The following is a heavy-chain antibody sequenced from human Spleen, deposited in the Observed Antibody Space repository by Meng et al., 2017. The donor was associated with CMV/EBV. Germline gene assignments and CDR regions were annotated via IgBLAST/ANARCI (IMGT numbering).Heavy chain of an antibody. CDR2: ISDSGGST. Sequence: GESLKISCAASGFTFITYAMAWVRQAPGKGLEWVSSISDSGGSTYYADSVKGRFTISRDNSKNTLYLQMNSLEAEDTAVYYCAKGDSISSGGNYFDYWGQGTLVTVS. CDR3: AKGDSISSGGNYFDY. V-gene: IGHV3-23*01. J-gene: IGHJ4*02. D-gene: IGHD6-6*01. CDR1: GFTFITYA.